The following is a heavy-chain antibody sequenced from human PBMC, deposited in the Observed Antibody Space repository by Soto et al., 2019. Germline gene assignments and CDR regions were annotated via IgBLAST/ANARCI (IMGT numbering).Heavy chain of an antibody. CDR2: ITGSGDYT. D-gene: IGHD3-22*01. Sequence: LRLSCAASGFTFSNYAMSWVRQAPGKGLEWVSSITGSGDYTYYADSVKGRFTISRDNSKNTLYLQMNSLRAEDTAVYYCAKARYYDSTGYLYYFDYWGQGTLVTVSS. V-gene: IGHV3-23*01. CDR1: GFTFSNYA. CDR3: AKARYYDSTGYLYYFDY. J-gene: IGHJ4*02.